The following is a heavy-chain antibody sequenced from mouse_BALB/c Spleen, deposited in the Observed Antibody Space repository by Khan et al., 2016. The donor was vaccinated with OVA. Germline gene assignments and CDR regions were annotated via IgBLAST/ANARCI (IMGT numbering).Heavy chain of an antibody. CDR2: INPHIGET. D-gene: IGHD1-1*01. Sequence: VQLKHSGPELVRPGASVKISCKASGYSFTGYFMNWVMQSHGKSLEWIGRINPHIGETFYNQRFKDKATLTVDESSSTAHMEIRSLASEDSAVYYCTRIYRSDFNYWGQGTTLTVSS. J-gene: IGHJ2*01. V-gene: IGHV1-20*02. CDR1: GYSFTGYF. CDR3: TRIYRSDFNY.